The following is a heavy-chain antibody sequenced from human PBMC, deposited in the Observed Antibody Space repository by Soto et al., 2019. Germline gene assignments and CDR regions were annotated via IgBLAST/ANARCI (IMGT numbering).Heavy chain of an antibody. CDR1: GGSISSSSYY. CDR2: IYYSGST. V-gene: IGHV4-39*01. CDR3: ARQVGGYCSSTSCPTLDY. J-gene: IGHJ4*02. Sequence: QLQLQESGPGLVKPSETLSLTCTVSGGSISSSSYYWGWIRQPPGKGLEWIGSIYYSGSTYYNPSLKSRVTISVDTSKTQFSLKLSSVTAADTAVYYCARQVGGYCSSTSCPTLDYWGQGTLVTVSS. D-gene: IGHD2-2*01.